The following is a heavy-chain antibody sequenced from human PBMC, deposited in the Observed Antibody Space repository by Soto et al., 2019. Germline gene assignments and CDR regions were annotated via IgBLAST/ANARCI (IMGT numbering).Heavy chain of an antibody. CDR1: GFNFNNYA. Sequence: PGGSLRLSWAASGFNFNNYAMIWVRQAPGKGLEWVSGISGSSGSTYYADSVKGRFTISRDNSKNTLYLQMNSLRAEDTAVYYCAKSPGGYYSFDIWGQGTMVTVSS. CDR3: AKSPGGYYSFDI. CDR2: ISGSSGST. V-gene: IGHV3-23*01. D-gene: IGHD3-3*01. J-gene: IGHJ3*02.